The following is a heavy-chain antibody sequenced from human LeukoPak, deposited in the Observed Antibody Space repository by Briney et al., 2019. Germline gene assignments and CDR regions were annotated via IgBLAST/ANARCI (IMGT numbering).Heavy chain of an antibody. CDR2: IYYIGST. CDR3: ARGPKSLNWTNAFDI. Sequence: PSETLSLTCSVSGGSISSGAYYWGWIRQPPGKGLEFIGSIYYIGSTFYNPSLKSRITMLVDTSKKQVSLNLTSVTAADTAVYYCARGPKSLNWTNAFDIWGQGTMVTVSS. V-gene: IGHV4-39*07. D-gene: IGHD3/OR15-3a*01. J-gene: IGHJ3*02. CDR1: GGSISSGAYY.